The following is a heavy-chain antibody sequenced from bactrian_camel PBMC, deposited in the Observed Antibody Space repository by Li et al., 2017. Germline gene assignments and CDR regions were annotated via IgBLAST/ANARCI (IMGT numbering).Heavy chain of an antibody. J-gene: IGHJ4*01. CDR2: IDGDGST. D-gene: IGHD2*01. CDR1: GYNFGQYC. V-gene: IGHV3S53*01. CDR3: AATGYCYKRWFENYRH. Sequence: HVQLVESGGGSVQAGGSLKLSCAASGYNFGQYCMGWFRQAPGKEREGVASIDGDGSTGYVDSVKGRFTISKDSTVTLQMNDLNPEDTATYYCAATGYCYKRWFENYRHWGQGTQVTVS.